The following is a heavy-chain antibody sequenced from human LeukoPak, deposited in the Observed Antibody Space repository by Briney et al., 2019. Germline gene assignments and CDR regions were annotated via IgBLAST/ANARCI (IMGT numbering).Heavy chain of an antibody. CDR1: GFTFSSYA. J-gene: IGHJ4*02. CDR2: ISYDGSNK. CDR3: ARDRHDYGDCGIFI. Sequence: QPGRSLRLSCAASGFTFSSYAMHWVRQAPGKGLEWVAVISYDGSNKYYADSVKGRFTTSRDNSKNTLYLQMNSLRAEDTAVYYCARDRHDYGDCGIFIWGQGTLVTVSS. D-gene: IGHD4-17*01. V-gene: IGHV3-30*04.